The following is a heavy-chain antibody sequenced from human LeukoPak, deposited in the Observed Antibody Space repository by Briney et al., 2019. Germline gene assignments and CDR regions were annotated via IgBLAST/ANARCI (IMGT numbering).Heavy chain of an antibody. J-gene: IGHJ4*02. V-gene: IGHV4-31*03. CDR2: IYYSGST. CDR1: GGSISSGGYY. CDR3: ARGRPGGTYYCDSSDVWGLYFDY. Sequence: SQTLSLTCTVSGGSISSGGYYWSWIRQHPGKGLEWIGYIYYSGSTYYNPSLKSRVTISVDTSKNQFSLKLSSVTAADTAVYYCARGRPGGTYYCDSSDVWGLYFDYWGQGTLVTVSS. D-gene: IGHD3-22*01.